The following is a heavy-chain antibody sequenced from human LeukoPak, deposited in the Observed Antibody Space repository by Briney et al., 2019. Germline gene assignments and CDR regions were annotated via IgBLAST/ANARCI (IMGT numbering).Heavy chain of an antibody. J-gene: IGHJ4*02. CDR1: GFTVSSNY. V-gene: IGHV3-53*05. CDR2: IYSGGST. Sequence: GGSLRLSCAASGFTVSSNYMSWVRQAPGKGLEWVSVIYSGGSTYYADSVKGRFTISRDNSKNTLYLQMNSLRAEDTAVYYCAKEVVPAAQGDYWGQGTLVTVSS. D-gene: IGHD2-2*01. CDR3: AKEVVPAAQGDY.